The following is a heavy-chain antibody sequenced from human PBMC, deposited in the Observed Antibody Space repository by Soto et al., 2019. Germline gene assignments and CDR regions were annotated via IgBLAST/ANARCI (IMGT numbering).Heavy chain of an antibody. D-gene: IGHD3-22*01. CDR1: GFTFSSYA. V-gene: IGHV3-23*01. Sequence: GGSLRLSCAASGFTFSSYAMSWVRQAPGKGLEWVSAISGSGGSTYYADSVKGRFTISRDNSKNTLYLQMNSLRAEDTAVYYCAKSYYYDSSGYTDDYWGQGTLVTVSS. CDR2: ISGSGGST. CDR3: AKSYYYDSSGYTDDY. J-gene: IGHJ4*02.